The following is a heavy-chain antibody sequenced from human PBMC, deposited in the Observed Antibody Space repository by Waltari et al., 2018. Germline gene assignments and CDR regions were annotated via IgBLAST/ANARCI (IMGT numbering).Heavy chain of an antibody. CDR3: AKGWGTAMVSPLFDY. CDR2: ISYDGSNK. Sequence: QVQLVESGGGVVQPGRSLRRSCAASGFTFSSYGMHWVRQAPGKGLEWVAVISYDGSNKYYADSVKGRFTISRDNSKNTLYLQMNSLRAEDTAVYYCAKGWGTAMVSPLFDYWGQGTLVTVSS. V-gene: IGHV3-30*18. CDR1: GFTFSSYG. D-gene: IGHD5-18*01. J-gene: IGHJ4*02.